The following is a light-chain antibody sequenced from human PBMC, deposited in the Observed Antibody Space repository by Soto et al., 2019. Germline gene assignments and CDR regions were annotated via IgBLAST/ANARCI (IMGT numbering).Light chain of an antibody. CDR2: GNS. CDR1: SSNIGAGYD. CDR3: QSYDSSLSVWV. V-gene: IGLV1-40*01. J-gene: IGLJ3*02. Sequence: QSVLTQPPSVSGAPGQRVTISCTGSSSNIGAGYDVHWYRQLPGTAPKLLIYGNSNRPSGVPDRFSGSKSGTSASLAITGLQPEDEADYYCQSYDSSLSVWVFGGGTKLTVL.